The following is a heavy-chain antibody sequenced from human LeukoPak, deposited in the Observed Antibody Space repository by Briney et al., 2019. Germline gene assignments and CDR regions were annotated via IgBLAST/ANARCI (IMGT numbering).Heavy chain of an antibody. CDR3: VREGTRHLTFDS. CDR1: GFTFSSYW. D-gene: IGHD3-10*01. Sequence: GGSLRLSCAASGFTFSSYWMHWLRQAPGKGLVWVSCIYSDGTSTTYADSVRGRFTISRNNAKNTLFLQMNSLRADDTAVYYCVREGTRHLTFDSWGQGTLVTVSS. J-gene: IGHJ4*02. CDR2: IYSDGTST. V-gene: IGHV3-74*01.